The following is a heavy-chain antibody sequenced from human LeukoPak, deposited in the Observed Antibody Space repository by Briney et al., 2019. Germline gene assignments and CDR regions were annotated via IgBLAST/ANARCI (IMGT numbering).Heavy chain of an antibody. Sequence: SQTLSLTCTVSGGSVNSGAYYWSWIRQFPGKGLEWIGQIFFTGRTDYNPSLKSRLAISIDTSRDQFSLELSSVSAADTATYYCARDRASGMDYWGQGILVTVSS. J-gene: IGHJ4*02. CDR3: ARDRASGMDY. CDR2: IFFTGRT. D-gene: IGHD3-10*01. V-gene: IGHV4-31*03. CDR1: GGSVNSGAYY.